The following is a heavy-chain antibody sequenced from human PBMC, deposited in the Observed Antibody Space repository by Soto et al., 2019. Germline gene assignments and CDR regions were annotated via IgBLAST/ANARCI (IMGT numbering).Heavy chain of an antibody. CDR1: GGSINSGDYS. CDR3: ARGLITGSQYSGGWYYFDS. CDR2: IYHTGTT. V-gene: IGHV4-30-2*01. D-gene: IGHD1-26*01. J-gene: IGHJ4*02. Sequence: SETLSLTCTVSGGSINSGDYSWTWIRQPPGKGLEWIGYIYHTGTTYYNMSLKSRVTISVDRSKNQFPLKLSSVTAADTAVYYCARGLITGSQYSGGWYYFDSWGQGTQVTVSS.